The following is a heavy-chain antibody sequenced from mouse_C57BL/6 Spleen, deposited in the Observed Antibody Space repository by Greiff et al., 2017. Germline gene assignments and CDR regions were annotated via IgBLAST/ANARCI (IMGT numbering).Heavy chain of an antibody. CDR1: GFTFSDYY. J-gene: IGHJ4*01. V-gene: IGHV5-16*01. Sequence: EVQLVESEGGLVQPGSSMKLSCTASGFTFSDYYMAWVRQVPEKGLEWVANINYDGSSTNYLDSLKSRFIISRDNAKNILYLQMSSLKSEDTATYYCARVPDYYGSFYAMDYWGQGTSVTVSS. CDR2: INYDGSST. CDR3: ARVPDYYGSFYAMDY. D-gene: IGHD1-1*01.